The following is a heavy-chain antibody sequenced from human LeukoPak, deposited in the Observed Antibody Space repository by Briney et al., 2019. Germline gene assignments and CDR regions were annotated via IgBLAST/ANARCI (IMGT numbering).Heavy chain of an antibody. Sequence: GGSLRLSCAASGFTFSSYAMHWVRQAPGKGLEWVAVISYDGSNKYYADSVKGRFTISRDNSKNTLHLQMNSLRAEDTAVYYCARDPTEATKRYFDYWGQGTLVTVSS. CDR1: GFTFSSYA. J-gene: IGHJ4*02. D-gene: IGHD5-24*01. CDR3: ARDPTEATKRYFDY. V-gene: IGHV3-30*04. CDR2: ISYDGSNK.